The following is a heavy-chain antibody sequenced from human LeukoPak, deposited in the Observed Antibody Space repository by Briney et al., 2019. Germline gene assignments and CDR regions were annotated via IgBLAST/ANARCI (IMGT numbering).Heavy chain of an antibody. CDR2: ISWDGGST. Sequence: GGSLRLSCAASGFTFDDYTMHWVRQAPGKGLEWVSLISWDGGSTYYADSVKGRFTISRDNSKNSLYLQMNSLRTEDTALYYCAKDIRGYDFWSGYLDRGPYGMDVWGQGTTVTVSS. J-gene: IGHJ6*02. CDR1: GFTFDDYT. CDR3: AKDIRGYDFWSGYLDRGPYGMDV. V-gene: IGHV3-43*01. D-gene: IGHD3-3*01.